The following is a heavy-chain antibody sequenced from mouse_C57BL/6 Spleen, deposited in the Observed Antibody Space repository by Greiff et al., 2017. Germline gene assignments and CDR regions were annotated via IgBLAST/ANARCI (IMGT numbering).Heavy chain of an antibody. CDR3: ARVRTGTYYYAMDY. Sequence: QVQLQQPGAELVMPGASVKLSCKASGYTFTSYWMPWVKQRPGQGLEWIGEIDPSDSYTTYNQKFKGKSTLTVDKSSSTAYMQLSSLTSEDSAVYYCARVRTGTYYYAMDYWGQGTSVTVSS. CDR2: IDPSDSYT. CDR1: GYTFTSYW. D-gene: IGHD4-1*01. J-gene: IGHJ4*01. V-gene: IGHV1-69*01.